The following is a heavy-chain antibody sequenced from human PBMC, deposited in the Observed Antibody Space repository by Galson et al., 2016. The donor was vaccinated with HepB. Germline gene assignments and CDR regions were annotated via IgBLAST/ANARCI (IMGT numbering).Heavy chain of an antibody. CDR3: ARLRWVRLASGFSLYVDN. V-gene: IGHV4-39*01. CDR1: DESFNTNTYY. Sequence: SETLSLTCSVSDESFNTNTYYWGWLRQPPGKGLEWIATVYYTETTYYNSSLKSRVTISIDTSRNQLSLQLNSVTATDTSIYYCARLRWVRLASGFSLYVDNWGRGTLVTVSS. D-gene: IGHD3-22*01. J-gene: IGHJ4*02. CDR2: VYYTETT.